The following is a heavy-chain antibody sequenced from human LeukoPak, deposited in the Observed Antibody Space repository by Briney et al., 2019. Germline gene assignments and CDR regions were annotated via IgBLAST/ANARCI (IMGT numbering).Heavy chain of an antibody. D-gene: IGHD6-13*01. Sequence: SETLSLTCAVYGGSLSGYYWTWIRQPPGEGLEWIGEINDSGSTNCNPALKSRVTMSVGTSKNQFSLTLSSVTAADTAVYYCARAGGSSWSSLDYWGQGSLVTVSS. CDR3: ARAGGSSWSSLDY. V-gene: IGHV4-34*01. CDR2: INDSGST. CDR1: GGSLSGYY. J-gene: IGHJ4*02.